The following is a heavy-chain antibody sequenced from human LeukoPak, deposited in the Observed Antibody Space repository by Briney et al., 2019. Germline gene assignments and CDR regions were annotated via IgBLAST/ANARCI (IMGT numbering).Heavy chain of an antibody. V-gene: IGHV3-30-3*01. CDR3: ARDKALLLWFGEPRYYFDY. J-gene: IGHJ4*02. CDR1: GFTFSSYG. D-gene: IGHD3-10*01. Sequence: GGSLRLSCAASGFTFSSYGMHWVRQAPGKGLEWVAVISYDGSDKYYADSVKGRFTISRDNAKNSLYLQMNSLRAEDTAVYYCARDKALLLWFGEPRYYFDYWGQGTLVTVSS. CDR2: ISYDGSDK.